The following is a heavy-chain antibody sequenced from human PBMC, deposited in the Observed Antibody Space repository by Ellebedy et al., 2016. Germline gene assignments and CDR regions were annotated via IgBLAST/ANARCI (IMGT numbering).Heavy chain of an antibody. CDR2: IYYSGST. D-gene: IGHD1-26*01. CDR3: ARAQAREPREGVYFDY. CDR1: GGSISSGGYY. V-gene: IGHV4-31*03. J-gene: IGHJ4*02. Sequence: SETLSLXCTVSGGSISSGGYYWSWIRQHPGKGLEWIGYIYYSGSTYYNPSLKSRVTISVDTSKNQFSLKLSSVTAADTAVYYCARAQAREPREGVYFDYWGQGTLVTVSS.